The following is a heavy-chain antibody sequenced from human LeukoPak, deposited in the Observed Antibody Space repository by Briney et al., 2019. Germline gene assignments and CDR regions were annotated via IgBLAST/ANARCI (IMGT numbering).Heavy chain of an antibody. Sequence: SVKVSCKASGGTFSSYAISWVRQAPGQGLEWMGGIIPIFGTANYVQKFQGRVTITADESTSTAYMELSSLRSEDTAVYYCARGYCGGDCHLDYWGQGTLVTVSS. J-gene: IGHJ4*02. CDR1: GGTFSSYA. CDR2: IIPIFGTA. V-gene: IGHV1-69*13. D-gene: IGHD2-21*01. CDR3: ARGYCGGDCHLDY.